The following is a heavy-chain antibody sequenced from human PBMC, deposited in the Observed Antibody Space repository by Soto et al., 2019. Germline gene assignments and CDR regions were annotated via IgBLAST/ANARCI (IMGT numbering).Heavy chain of an antibody. V-gene: IGHV3-21*03. CDR3: ALISGSYQRGFDS. D-gene: IGHD1-26*01. CDR2: ISSNSAYI. CDR1: GFTFRSFT. Sequence: LRLSCAASGFTFRSFTMNWVRQAPGKGLEWVSTISSNSAYIYYTDALRGRFTISRDNAKNSLHLQMTNLDPSDTATYYCALISGSYQRGFDSWGRGTLVTVSS. J-gene: IGHJ4*02.